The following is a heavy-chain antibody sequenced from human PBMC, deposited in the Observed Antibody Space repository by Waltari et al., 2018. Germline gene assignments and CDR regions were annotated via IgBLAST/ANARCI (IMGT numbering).Heavy chain of an antibody. V-gene: IGHV3-7*01. CDR1: GFTCSRYW. J-gene: IGHJ4*02. CDR3: ARDLKYTGDY. D-gene: IGHD1-1*01. Sequence: EVQLVESGGGLVQPGGSLRLSCAASGFTCSRYWMSWVRQAPGKGLEWVANIKQDGSEKYYVESVKGRFTISRDNAKDSLYLQMRSLRAEDTAVYYCARDLKYTGDYWGQGTLVTVSS. CDR2: IKQDGSEK.